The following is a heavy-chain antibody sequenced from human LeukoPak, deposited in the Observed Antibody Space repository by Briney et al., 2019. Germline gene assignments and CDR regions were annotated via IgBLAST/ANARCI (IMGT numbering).Heavy chain of an antibody. CDR3: AKEASSGYTYYFDY. V-gene: IGHV3-43D*03. D-gene: IGHD3-22*01. CDR2: ISWDGGST. Sequence: GGSLRLSCAASGFTFDDYAMHWVRQAPGKGLEWVSLISWDGGSTYYADSVKGRFTISRDNSKNSLYPQMNSLRAEDTALYYCAKEASSGYTYYFDYWGQGTLVTVSS. J-gene: IGHJ4*02. CDR1: GFTFDDYA.